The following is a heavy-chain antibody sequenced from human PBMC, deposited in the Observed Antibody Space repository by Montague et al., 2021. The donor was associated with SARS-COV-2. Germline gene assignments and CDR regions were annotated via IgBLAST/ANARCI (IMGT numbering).Heavy chain of an antibody. J-gene: IGHJ6*02. CDR2: ISYDGSIK. CDR3: AKNRDIFWSGEGRDSMDV. Sequence: SLRLSCAASGFTFNNFAMHWVRQAPGKGLEWVAVISYDGSIKYYADSLRGRFTISRDSSKKTLYLQMNSLSGEGTAVYYCAKNRDIFWSGEGRDSMDVWGQGTTVIVSS. D-gene: IGHD3-10*01. CDR1: GFTFNNFA. V-gene: IGHV3-30*18.